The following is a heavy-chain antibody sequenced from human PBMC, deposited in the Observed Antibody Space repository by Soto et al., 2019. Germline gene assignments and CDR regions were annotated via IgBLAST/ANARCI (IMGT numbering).Heavy chain of an antibody. D-gene: IGHD3-3*01. V-gene: IGHV3-66*01. J-gene: IGHJ6*03. CDR2: IYSGGST. Sequence: PGGSLRLSCAASGFTVSSNYMSWVRQAPGKGLEWVSGIYSGGSTYYADSVKGRFTISRDNSKNTLYLQMNSLRAEDTAVYYCARSPRVLRFLEWLEAYYYYMGDWGKENTVTVSS. CDR1: GFTVSSNY. CDR3: ARSPRVLRFLEWLEAYYYYMGD.